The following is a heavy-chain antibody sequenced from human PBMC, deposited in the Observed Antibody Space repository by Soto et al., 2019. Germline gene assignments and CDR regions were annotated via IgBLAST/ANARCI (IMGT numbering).Heavy chain of an antibody. J-gene: IGHJ4*02. CDR1: GFTFRSYV. CDR2: TTYDRSNN. CDR3: ARWGTTGGLDV. D-gene: IGHD3-16*01. V-gene: IGHV3-33*05. Sequence: QVQLVESGGGVVQPGTSLRLSCVGSGFTFRSYVIHWVRQAPGKGLEWVALTTYDRSNNFYGDYVKGRFTISRHNSRNTVELQMDSLRFEDTALYYCARWGTTGGLDVWGQGTLVSVSS.